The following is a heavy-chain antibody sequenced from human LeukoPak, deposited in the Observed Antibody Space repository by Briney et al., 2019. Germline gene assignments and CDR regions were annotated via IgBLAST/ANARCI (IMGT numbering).Heavy chain of an antibody. J-gene: IGHJ4*02. V-gene: IGHV3-21*01. D-gene: IGHD3-22*01. CDR2: ISSSSSYI. CDR3: ARAVPSTYNYDSSGYPDY. CDR1: GFTFSSYS. Sequence: PGGSLRLSCAASGFTFSSYSMNWVRQAPGKGLEWVSSISSSSSYIYYADSVKGRFTISRDNAKNSLYLQMNSLRAEDTAVYYCARAVPSTYNYDSSGYPDYWGQGTLVTVSS.